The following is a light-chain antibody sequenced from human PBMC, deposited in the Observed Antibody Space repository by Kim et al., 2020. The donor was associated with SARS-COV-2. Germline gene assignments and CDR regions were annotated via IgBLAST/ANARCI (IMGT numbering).Light chain of an antibody. V-gene: IGKV3-15*01. J-gene: IGKJ2*01. CDR2: GAS. Sequence: EIVMTQSPAALSVSPGERATLSCRASQSVNSNLAWYQQKPGQAPRLLIYGASTRATDIPDRFSGSGSGTEFTLIISNLHSEDIAVYYCQQYSHWPPYTFGQGTKVDIK. CDR1: QSVNSN. CDR3: QQYSHWPPYT.